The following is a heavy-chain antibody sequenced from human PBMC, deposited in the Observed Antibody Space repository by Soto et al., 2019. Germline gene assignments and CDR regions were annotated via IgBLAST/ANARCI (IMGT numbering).Heavy chain of an antibody. J-gene: IGHJ4*02. D-gene: IGHD3-10*01. Sequence: QVQLVQSGAEVKKPGASVKVSCKASGYTFTGYYMHWVRQAPGQGLEWMGWINPNSGGTNYAQKFQGWVTMTRDTSVSTAYMELSRLSSDDTAVYYCATAGKDGEHYFDYWGQGTLVIVSS. CDR3: ATAGKDGEHYFDY. CDR2: INPNSGGT. V-gene: IGHV1-2*04. CDR1: GYTFTGYY.